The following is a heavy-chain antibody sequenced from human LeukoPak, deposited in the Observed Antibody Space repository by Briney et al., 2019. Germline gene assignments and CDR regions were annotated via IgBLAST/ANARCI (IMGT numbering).Heavy chain of an antibody. CDR1: GFTVSSNY. D-gene: IGHD6-19*01. J-gene: IGHJ4*02. CDR2: IYSGGST. CDR3: ARARADDSAWYGVNFDY. V-gene: IGHV3-53*01. Sequence: PGGSLRLSCAASGFTVSSNYMSWVRQAPGKGLEWGSVIYSGGSTYYADAVKGRFTISRDNSKNTLYIQMTSLTAEDKAVSYCARARADDSAWYGVNFDYWGQGTMVTVSS.